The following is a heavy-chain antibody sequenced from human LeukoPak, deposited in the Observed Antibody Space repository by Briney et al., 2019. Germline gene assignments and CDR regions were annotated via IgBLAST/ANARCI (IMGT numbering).Heavy chain of an antibody. D-gene: IGHD1-26*01. J-gene: IGHJ4*02. CDR1: GFTFSSYA. CDR2: IRNKANSYTT. CDR3: ARAGSGSHLDY. V-gene: IGHV3-72*01. Sequence: GGSLRLSCAASGFTFSSYAMSWVRQAPGKGLEWVGRIRNKANSYTTEYAASVKGRFTISRDDSQNSLYLQMNSLKTEDTAVYFCARAGSGSHLDYWGQGTLVTVSS.